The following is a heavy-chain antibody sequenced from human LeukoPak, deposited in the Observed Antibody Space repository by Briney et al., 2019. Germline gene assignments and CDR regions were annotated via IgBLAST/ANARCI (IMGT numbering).Heavy chain of an antibody. D-gene: IGHD6-25*01. Sequence: SETLSLTCTVSGGSISSGDYYWSWIRQPPGKGLEWIGYIYYSGSTYYNPSLKSRVTISVDTSKNQFSLKLSSVTAADTAIYFCARLYHGKRPPDYWGQGTLVTVSS. J-gene: IGHJ4*02. CDR3: ARLYHGKRPPDY. CDR2: IYYSGST. CDR1: GGSISSGDYY. V-gene: IGHV4-30-4*01.